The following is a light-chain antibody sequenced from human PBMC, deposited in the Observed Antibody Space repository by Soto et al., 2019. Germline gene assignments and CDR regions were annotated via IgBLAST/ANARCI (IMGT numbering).Light chain of an antibody. CDR1: QDISNY. J-gene: IGKJ5*01. V-gene: IGKV1-33*01. Sequence: DIQMTQSPSSLSASVGDRVTITCQASQDISNYLNWYQQKPGKAPKLLIYDASNLETGVPSRFSGSGSGTDFTFTISSLQPEDIAQYYCQQYDNLPITFGQGKRLEMK. CDR3: QQYDNLPIT. CDR2: DAS.